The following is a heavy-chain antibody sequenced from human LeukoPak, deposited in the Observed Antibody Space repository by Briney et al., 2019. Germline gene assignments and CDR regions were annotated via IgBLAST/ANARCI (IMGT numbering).Heavy chain of an antibody. D-gene: IGHD3-3*01. CDR1: GASVSAYY. Sequence: KPSETLSLTCGVYGASVSAYYWTWIRQSPGKGLEWIGDINHAGNTSYNKALKSRVTVSLDTTKNQISLRLSSMTAADTAVYYCSTFGVVLHPPDAFDIWGQGTMVTVSS. J-gene: IGHJ3*02. V-gene: IGHV4-34*01. CDR3: STFGVVLHPPDAFDI. CDR2: INHAGNT.